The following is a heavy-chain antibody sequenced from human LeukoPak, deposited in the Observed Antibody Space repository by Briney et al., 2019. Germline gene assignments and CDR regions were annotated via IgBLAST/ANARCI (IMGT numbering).Heavy chain of an antibody. Sequence: PSETLSLTCTVSGGTISSSSYYWVCNRPPPGKGLVWIRSIYYSRSTYDNPSLNSLVTISVDTYKNQFFLKLSLLTAADTGVYYCARHNSEWIGGDDVFDMWGGRTRVSVS. CDR2: IYYSRST. CDR3: ARHNSEWIGGDDVFDM. V-gene: IGHV4-39*01. J-gene: IGHJ3*02. CDR1: GGTISSSSYY. D-gene: IGHD3-3*01.